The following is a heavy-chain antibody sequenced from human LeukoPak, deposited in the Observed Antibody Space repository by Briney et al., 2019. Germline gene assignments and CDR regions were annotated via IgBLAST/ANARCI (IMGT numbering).Heavy chain of an antibody. J-gene: IGHJ6*02. Sequence: SETLSLTCAVYGGSFSGYYWSWIRQPPGKGLEWIGEINHSGSTNYNPSLKSRVTISVDTSKNQFSLKLSSVTAADTAVYYCARVRGYSSGWPRSYYYYGMDVWGQGTTVTVSS. CDR2: INHSGST. V-gene: IGHV4-34*01. CDR1: GGSFSGYY. CDR3: ARVRGYSSGWPRSYYYYGMDV. D-gene: IGHD6-19*01.